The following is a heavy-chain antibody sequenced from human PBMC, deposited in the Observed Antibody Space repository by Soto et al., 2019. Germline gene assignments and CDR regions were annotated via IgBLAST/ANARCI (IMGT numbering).Heavy chain of an antibody. V-gene: IGHV1-18*01. Sequence: QVQLVQSGGEVKKPGASVKVSCKASGYTFTSYGISWVRQAPGQGLEWMGRISAYNGNTNNAQKLQGRVTMTTDTSTSAAYLELGSLRSDDTAVYYCARVVGALGRWFDPWGQGTLVTVSS. CDR3: ARVVGALGRWFDP. J-gene: IGHJ5*02. D-gene: IGHD1-26*01. CDR1: GYTFTSYG. CDR2: ISAYNGNT.